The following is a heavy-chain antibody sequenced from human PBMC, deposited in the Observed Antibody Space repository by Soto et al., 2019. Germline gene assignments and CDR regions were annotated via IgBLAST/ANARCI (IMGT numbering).Heavy chain of an antibody. CDR2: MSHSGGT. CDR3: AGVGGGTTTTGVDPFDI. J-gene: IGHJ3*02. CDR1: GGFVSSGSYY. D-gene: IGHD4-4*01. Sequence: QVQLQQWGAGLLKPSETLSLTCAVYGGFVSSGSYYWSWIRQPPGKGLEWIGEMSHSGGTHFNPSLKGRVTLWVETSKNQSPRKRSSGTPADAAFYYGAGVGGGTTTTGVDPFDIWGPGTM. V-gene: IGHV4-34*01.